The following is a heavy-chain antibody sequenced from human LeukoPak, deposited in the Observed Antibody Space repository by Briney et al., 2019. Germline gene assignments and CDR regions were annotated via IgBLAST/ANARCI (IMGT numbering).Heavy chain of an antibody. V-gene: IGHV4-31*03. J-gene: IGHJ3*02. CDR3: AREVIAATVTDAFDI. Sequence: SQTLSLTCTVSGGSISSGGYYWSWIRQHPGKGLEWIGYIYYSGSTYYNPSLKSRVIMSVDASENQFSLKLSSVTAADTAVYYCAREVIAATVTDAFDIWGPGTLVTVSS. CDR2: IYYSGST. CDR1: GGSISSGGYY. D-gene: IGHD6-13*01.